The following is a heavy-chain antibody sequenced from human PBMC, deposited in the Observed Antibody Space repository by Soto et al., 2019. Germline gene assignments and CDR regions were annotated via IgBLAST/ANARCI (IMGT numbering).Heavy chain of an antibody. CDR1: GYTFTTYG. Sequence: ASVKVSCKASGYTFTTYGISWVRQAPGQGLEWMGWISAYNGNTNYAQNLQGSVTMTTDTSTSTAYMELRSLRSDDTAVYYCARFYASGSYPYDYWGQGTPVTVSS. CDR2: ISAYNGNT. D-gene: IGHD3-10*01. CDR3: ARFYASGSYPYDY. V-gene: IGHV1-18*01. J-gene: IGHJ4*02.